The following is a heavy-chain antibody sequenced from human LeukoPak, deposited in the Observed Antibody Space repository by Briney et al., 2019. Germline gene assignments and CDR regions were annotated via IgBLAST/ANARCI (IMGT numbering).Heavy chain of an antibody. V-gene: IGHV4-59*01. CDR1: GDSISTYY. CDR3: ARDWYGGVDY. D-gene: IGHD3-10*01. CDR2: IYHSGST. Sequence: SETLSLTCTVSGDSISTYYWSWIRQSPGKGLEWIGYIYHSGSTKYNPSLKSRVTISVDTSKKQFSLKLSSVTAADTAVYYCARDWYGGVDYWGQGTLVTVSS. J-gene: IGHJ4*02.